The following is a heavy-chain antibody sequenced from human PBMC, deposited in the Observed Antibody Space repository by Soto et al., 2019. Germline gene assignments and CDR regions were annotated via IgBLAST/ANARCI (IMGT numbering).Heavy chain of an antibody. CDR3: AGGKAVQFYNGMDV. V-gene: IGHV4-30-4*01. CDR2: IYNNGHT. J-gene: IGHJ6*02. CDR1: GGSISSGDYY. Sequence: QVQLQESGPGLVKPSQTLSLTCTVSGGSISSGDYYWTWIRQPPGKGLEWIGNIYNNGHTFHNPSPTSRLTISLDTSKNQLSLKMISVTAADTAAYYCAGGKAVQFYNGMDVWGQGTTVTVSS.